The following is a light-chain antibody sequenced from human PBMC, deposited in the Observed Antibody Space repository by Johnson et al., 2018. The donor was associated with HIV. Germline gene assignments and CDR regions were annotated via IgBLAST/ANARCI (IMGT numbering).Light chain of an antibody. CDR3: GTWDSSLSAGV. Sequence: HSVLTQPPSVSAAPGQKVTISCSGSTSNIGNNFVSWYQHLPGTAPKLLIYENNKRPSGVPDRFSDSKSGTSATLGITGLQTGDEADYYCGTWDSSLSAGVFGTGTKVTVL. J-gene: IGLJ1*01. V-gene: IGLV1-51*02. CDR1: TSNIGNNF. CDR2: ENN.